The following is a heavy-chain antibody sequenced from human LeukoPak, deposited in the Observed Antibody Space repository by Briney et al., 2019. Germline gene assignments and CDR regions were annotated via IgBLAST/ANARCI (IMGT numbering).Heavy chain of an antibody. V-gene: IGHV4-4*07. CDR2: VYTSGST. CDR1: NGSISSYF. CDR3: ARSFRKVVVAATGYNWFDP. D-gene: IGHD2-15*01. Sequence: SETLSLTCTVSNGSISSYFWSWIRQPAGKGLQWIGRVYTSGSTNYNPSLKSRVTMSVDTSKNQFSLRLSSVTAADTAVYYCARSFRKVVVAATGYNWFDPWGQGTLVTVSS. J-gene: IGHJ5*02.